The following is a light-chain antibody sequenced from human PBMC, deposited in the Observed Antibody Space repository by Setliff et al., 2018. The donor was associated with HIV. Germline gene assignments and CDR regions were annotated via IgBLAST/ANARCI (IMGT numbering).Light chain of an antibody. J-gene: IGLJ1*01. Sequence: LTQPASVSGSPGQSITISRTGTSGDVGRYNLVSWYQQQPGKPPKLMIYQASKRPSGVSNRFSGSKSGNTASLTISGLQAEDEADYYCCSNTGSNTYVFGTGTKGTVL. CDR2: QAS. CDR1: SGDVGRYNL. V-gene: IGLV2-23*01. CDR3: CSNTGSNTYV.